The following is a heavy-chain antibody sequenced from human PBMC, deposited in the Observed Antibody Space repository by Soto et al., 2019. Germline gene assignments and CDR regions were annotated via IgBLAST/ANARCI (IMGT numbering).Heavy chain of an antibody. CDR1: GFTFSTYP. V-gene: IGHV3-23*01. J-gene: IGHJ4*02. CDR3: VKRPLKFSGSYFDY. CDR2: ISGPGGST. D-gene: IGHD1-26*01. Sequence: EVQLLDSGGGLVQPGGSLRPSCAASGFTFSTYPMSWVRQAPGKGLEWVSDISGPGGSTYYADSGRGRFTISRDNSKNTVYLQMNSLRDEDTAVYYCVKRPLKFSGSYFDYWGQGTLVTVSS.